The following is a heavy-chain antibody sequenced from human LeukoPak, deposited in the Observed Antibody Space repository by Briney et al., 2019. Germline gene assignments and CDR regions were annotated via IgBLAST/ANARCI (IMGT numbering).Heavy chain of an antibody. Sequence: GGSLRLSCAASGFTFSSYWMSWVRQAPGKGLEWVANIKQDGSDKYYVDSVKGRFTISRDNAKNTLYLQMNSLRAEDTAVYYCATGNYNRPFDYWGQGTLVTVSS. CDR2: IKQDGSDK. D-gene: IGHD1-7*01. CDR3: ATGNYNRPFDY. V-gene: IGHV3-7*01. CDR1: GFTFSSYW. J-gene: IGHJ4*02.